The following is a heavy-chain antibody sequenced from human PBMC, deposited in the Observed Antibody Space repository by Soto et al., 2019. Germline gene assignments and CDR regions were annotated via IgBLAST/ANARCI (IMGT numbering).Heavy chain of an antibody. J-gene: IGHJ5*02. CDR1: GGSISSGGYY. CDR2: IYYSGST. Sequence: QVQLQESGPGLVKPSETLSLTCTVSGGSISSGGYYWSWIRQHQGKGLEWIGYIYYSGSTYYNPALKRRVTISVDTSKNQFSLKLSSVTGAGTDVYYCARSRAEAHFRFDPWGQGTLVTVSS. V-gene: IGHV4-31*03. CDR3: ARSRAEAHFRFDP. D-gene: IGHD6-13*01.